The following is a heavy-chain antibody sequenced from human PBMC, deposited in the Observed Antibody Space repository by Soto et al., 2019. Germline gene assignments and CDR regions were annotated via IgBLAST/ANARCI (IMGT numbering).Heavy chain of an antibody. CDR1: GGSISSGDYY. CDR2: IYYSGST. Sequence: SETLSLTCAVSGGSISSGDYYWSWIRQPPGKGLEWIGSIYYSGSTYYNPSLKSRVTISVDTSKNQFSLKLSSVTAADTAVYYCASPKIAFYNWFDPWGQGTLVTVSS. J-gene: IGHJ5*02. D-gene: IGHD3-3*02. CDR3: ASPKIAFYNWFDP. V-gene: IGHV4-39*01.